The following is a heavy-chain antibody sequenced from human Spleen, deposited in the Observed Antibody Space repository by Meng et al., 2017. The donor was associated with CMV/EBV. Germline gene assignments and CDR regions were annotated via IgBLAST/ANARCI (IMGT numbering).Heavy chain of an antibody. J-gene: IGHJ6*02. Sequence: GESLKISCAASGFTFSDYYMSWIRQAPGKGLEWVSYISSSGSTIYYADSVKGRFTISRDNAKNSLYLQMNSLRAEDTAMYYCARDPGDPTYGMDVWGPGTTVTVSS. V-gene: IGHV3-11*04. CDR3: ARDPGDPTYGMDV. D-gene: IGHD3-16*01. CDR2: ISSSGSTI. CDR1: GFTFSDYY.